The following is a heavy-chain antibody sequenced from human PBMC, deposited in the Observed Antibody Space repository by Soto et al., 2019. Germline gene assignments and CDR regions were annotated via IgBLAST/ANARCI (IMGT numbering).Heavy chain of an antibody. V-gene: IGHV1-58*01. CDR2: IVVGSGNT. D-gene: IGHD2-15*01. CDR3: AAEPSGGSCLVYGAFDI. Sequence: VASVKVSCKASGFTFTSSAVQWVRQARGQRLEWIGWIVVGSGNTNYAQKFQERVTITRDMSTSTAYMELSSLRSEDTAVYYCAAEPSGGSCLVYGAFDIWGQGTMVTVS. CDR1: GFTFTSSA. J-gene: IGHJ3*02.